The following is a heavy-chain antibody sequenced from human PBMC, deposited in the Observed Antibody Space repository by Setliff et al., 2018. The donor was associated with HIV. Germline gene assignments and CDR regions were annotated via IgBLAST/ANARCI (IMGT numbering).Heavy chain of an antibody. CDR1: GYTFTSYD. CDR2: MNPNSGNT. J-gene: IGHJ4*02. D-gene: IGHD2-2*01. V-gene: IGHV1-8*01. CDR3: ARDYCSSTTCEDYFDY. Sequence: ASVKVSCKASGYTFTSYDINWVRQATGQGLEWMGWMNPNSGNTGYAQKFQGRVTMTRNTSISTAYMELSSLRSEDTAVYYCARDYCSSTTCEDYFDYWGQGTPVTVSS.